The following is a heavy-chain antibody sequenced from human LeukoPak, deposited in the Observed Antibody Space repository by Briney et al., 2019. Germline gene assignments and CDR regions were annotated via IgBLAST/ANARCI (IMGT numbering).Heavy chain of an antibody. D-gene: IGHD1-26*01. CDR3: AKRVGAPSTYDY. CDR1: GFTVSTNY. J-gene: IGHJ4*02. Sequence: GGSLRLSCAASGFTVSTNYMNWVRQAPGKGLEWVSALYSGGTTYYADSVKGKFTISGDNSKNTLYLQMNSLRAEDTALYFCAKRVGAPSTYDYWGQGTLVTVSS. CDR2: LYSGGTT. V-gene: IGHV3-66*04.